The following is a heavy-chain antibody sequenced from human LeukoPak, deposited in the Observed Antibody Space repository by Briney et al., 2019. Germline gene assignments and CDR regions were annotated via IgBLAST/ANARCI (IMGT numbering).Heavy chain of an antibody. CDR2: IYYSGST. Sequence: SETLSLTCTVSGGSISSYYWSWIRQPPGKGLEWIGYIYYSGSTNYNPSLKSRVTISVDTSKNQFSLKLSSATAADTAVYYCARDRYYYDSSGYSNWFDPWGQGTLVTVSS. J-gene: IGHJ5*02. D-gene: IGHD3-22*01. V-gene: IGHV4-59*01. CDR1: GGSISSYY. CDR3: ARDRYYYDSSGYSNWFDP.